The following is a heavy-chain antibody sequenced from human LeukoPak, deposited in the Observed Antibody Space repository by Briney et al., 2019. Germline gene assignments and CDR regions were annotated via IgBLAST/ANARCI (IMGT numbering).Heavy chain of an antibody. Sequence: ASVKVSCKASGYTFTGYYMHWVRQAPGQGLEWMGWINPNSGGTNYAQKFQGRVTMTRDTSISTAYMELSRLRSDDTAVYYCARVDDKRTDAFDIWGQGTMVTVSS. D-gene: IGHD3-9*01. J-gene: IGHJ3*02. V-gene: IGHV1-2*02. CDR1: GYTFTGYY. CDR3: ARVDDKRTDAFDI. CDR2: INPNSGGT.